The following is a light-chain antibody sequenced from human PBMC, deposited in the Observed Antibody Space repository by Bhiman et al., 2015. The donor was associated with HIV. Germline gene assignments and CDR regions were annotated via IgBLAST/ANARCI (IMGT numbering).Light chain of an antibody. J-gene: IGLJ1*01. Sequence: QSALTQPASVSGSPGQSITISCTGSGSDVGGYNFVSWYQQHSGKAPKLMIYDVSKRPSGISNRFSGSKSARTASLTISGLQTEDEADYYCSSYTSSSTFVFGTGTKVTVL. V-gene: IGLV2-14*03. CDR3: SSYTSSSTFV. CDR1: GSDVGGYNF. CDR2: DVS.